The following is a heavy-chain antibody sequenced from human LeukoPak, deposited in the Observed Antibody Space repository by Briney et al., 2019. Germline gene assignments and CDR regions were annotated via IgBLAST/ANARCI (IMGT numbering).Heavy chain of an antibody. J-gene: IGHJ6*03. V-gene: IGHV4-4*09. CDR1: GGSISRYY. D-gene: IGHD3-10*01. Sequence: SETLSLTCTVSGGSISRYYWSWIRQPPGKGLEWIGYIYTSGSTNYNPSLKSRVTISVDTSKNQFSLKLSSVTAADTAVYYCAGPVSGTYYMDVWGKGTTVTVSS. CDR2: IYTSGST. CDR3: AGPVSGTYYMDV.